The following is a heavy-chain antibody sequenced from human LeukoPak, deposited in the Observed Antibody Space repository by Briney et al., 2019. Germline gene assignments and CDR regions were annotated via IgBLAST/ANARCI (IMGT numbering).Heavy chain of an antibody. J-gene: IGHJ5*02. Sequence: ASVKVSCKASGYTFTSYDINWVRQATGQGLEWMGWMNPNSGNTGYAQKFQGRVTITRNTSISTAYMELSSLRSEDTAVYYCVRAGYGGSWFDPWGQGTLVTVSS. CDR3: VRAGYGGSWFDP. CDR2: MNPNSGNT. CDR1: GYTFTSYD. D-gene: IGHD1-26*01. V-gene: IGHV1-8*03.